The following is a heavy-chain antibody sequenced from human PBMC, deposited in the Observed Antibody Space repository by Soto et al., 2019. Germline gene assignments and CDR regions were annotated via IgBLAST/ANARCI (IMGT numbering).Heavy chain of an antibody. D-gene: IGHD4-17*01. V-gene: IGHV3-48*03. CDR2: ISSSGSDI. CDR3: ARGDYGDYGYYFDY. J-gene: IGHJ4*02. CDR1: GFIFSSYE. Sequence: EVQLVESGGGLVQPGGSLRLSCAVSGFIFSSYEMNWVRQAPGKGLEWVSYISSSGSDIYYADSVKGRFTISRDNAKNSLYLQMNSLRAEDTAVYYCARGDYGDYGYYFDYWGQGTLVTVSS.